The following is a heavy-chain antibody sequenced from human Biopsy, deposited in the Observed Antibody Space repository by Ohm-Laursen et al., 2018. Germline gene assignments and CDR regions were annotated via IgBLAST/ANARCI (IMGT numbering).Heavy chain of an antibody. CDR2: IYLDGNT. Sequence: LSLTCAASGFTVSTTYMSWVRQAPGQGLEWVSIIYLDGNTYYTDSVKGRFTISRDNSKNALYLQMNSLRPADTAKYYCVRGRDYWGQGTLVTVSS. V-gene: IGHV3-53*01. J-gene: IGHJ4*02. CDR3: VRGRDY. CDR1: GFTVSTTY.